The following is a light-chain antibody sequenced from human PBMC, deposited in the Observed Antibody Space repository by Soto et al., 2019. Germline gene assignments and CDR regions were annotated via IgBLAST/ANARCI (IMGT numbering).Light chain of an antibody. Sequence: QSALTPPPSASGSPGPSVTISCPGPRSDVGAYIFVSWYQQHPGKAPNLLIYDVNRRPPGVPDRFLGSKSGNAAALPVSGQQAEEEAEDDCVAGAGGTHGFGTGTKLTV. J-gene: IGLJ1*01. CDR3: VAGAGGTHG. CDR2: DVN. V-gene: IGLV2-8*01. CDR1: RSDVGAYIF.